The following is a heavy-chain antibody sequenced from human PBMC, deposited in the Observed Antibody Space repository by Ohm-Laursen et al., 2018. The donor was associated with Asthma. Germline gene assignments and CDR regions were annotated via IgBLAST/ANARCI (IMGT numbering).Heavy chain of an antibody. V-gene: IGHV4-61*01. CDR2: IYYSGST. Sequence: SQTLSPTCTVSGGSVSSGSYYWSWIRQPPGKGLEWIGYIYYSGSTNYNPSLKSRVTISVDTSKNQFSLKLSSVTAADTAVYYCARDTALNDYGDYGDWGYYYYYGMDVWGQGTTVTVSS. J-gene: IGHJ6*02. D-gene: IGHD4-17*01. CDR1: GGSVSSGSYY. CDR3: ARDTALNDYGDYGDWGYYYYYGMDV.